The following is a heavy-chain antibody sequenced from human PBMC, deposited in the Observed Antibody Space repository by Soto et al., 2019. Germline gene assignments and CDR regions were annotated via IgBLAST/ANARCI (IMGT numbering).Heavy chain of an antibody. V-gene: IGHV3-21*01. CDR1: GFTFSSYS. CDR2: ISSSSSYI. J-gene: IGHJ6*03. Sequence: GESLKISCAASGFTFSSYSMNWVRQAPGKGLEWVSSISSSSSYIYYADSVKGRFTISRDNAKNSLYLQMNSLSAEDTAVYYCARDSLGYCSSTSLPCLDYYYYYMDVWGKGTTVTVSS. CDR3: ARDSLGYCSSTSLPCLDYYYYYMDV. D-gene: IGHD2-2*01.